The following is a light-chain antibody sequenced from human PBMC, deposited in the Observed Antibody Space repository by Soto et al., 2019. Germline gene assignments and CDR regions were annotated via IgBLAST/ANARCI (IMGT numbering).Light chain of an antibody. J-gene: IGKJ4*01. CDR3: QQRSIWPLT. V-gene: IGKV3D-20*02. CDR2: GAS. CDR1: QTVSANY. Sequence: ELVLTQSACTLSLSAGERATLSCRASQTVSANYLAWYQQKAGQAPRLLIYGASSRATGIPDRFTGSGSGTDFTLTISRLEPEDSAVYYCQQRSIWPLTFGGGTKVDIK.